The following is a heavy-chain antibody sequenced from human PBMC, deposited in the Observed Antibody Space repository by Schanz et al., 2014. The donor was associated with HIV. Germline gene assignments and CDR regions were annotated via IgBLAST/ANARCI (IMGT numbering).Heavy chain of an antibody. CDR3: ARGSWYSGGWYDDYNYYDVDV. Sequence: VQLVESGGGVVQPGGSLRLSCAASGITFSSYAMSWVRQAPGKGLEWVSAISGSGGSTYYADSVKGRFTISRDNSKNTLDLQMNSLRAEDTAVYYCARGSWYSGGWYDDYNYYDVDVWGQGTTVIVSS. CDR2: ISGSGGST. V-gene: IGHV3-23*04. CDR1: GITFSSYA. J-gene: IGHJ6*02. D-gene: IGHD6-19*01.